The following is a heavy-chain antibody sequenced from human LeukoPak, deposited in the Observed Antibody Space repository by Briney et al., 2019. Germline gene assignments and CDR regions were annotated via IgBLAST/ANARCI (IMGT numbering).Heavy chain of an antibody. Sequence: GGSLRLSCVASGFTFSRSWMSWVRQAPGKGLEWVANIKQDESEKYYVDSVKGRFTISRDNAKNSLYLQMNGLRGEDTAVYYCARLYSGTYRAFDIWGQGTMVTVSS. V-gene: IGHV3-7*01. CDR2: IKQDESEK. CDR1: GFTFSRSW. D-gene: IGHD1-26*01. CDR3: ARLYSGTYRAFDI. J-gene: IGHJ3*02.